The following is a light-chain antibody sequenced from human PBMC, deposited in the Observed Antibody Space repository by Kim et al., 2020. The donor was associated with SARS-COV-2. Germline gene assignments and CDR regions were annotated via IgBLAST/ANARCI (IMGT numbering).Light chain of an antibody. CDR1: QAIGNF. CDR2: AAS. CDR3: QKYNSAPYT. J-gene: IGKJ2*01. Sequence: DIQMTQSPSSLSASVGDRVTITCRASQAIGNFLAWYQQKPGKLPKLLIAAASTLRSVVPTRFSGSGSGTDFTLTISSLQPEDVATYYCQKYNSAPYTFGQGTKLEIK. V-gene: IGKV1-27*01.